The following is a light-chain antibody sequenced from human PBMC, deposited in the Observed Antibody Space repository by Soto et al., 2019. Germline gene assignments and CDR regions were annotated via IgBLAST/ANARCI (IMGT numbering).Light chain of an antibody. CDR1: QGISSY. CDR3: QQYYSYPYT. V-gene: IGKV1-8*01. CDR2: AAS. Sequence: AIRMTQSPSSFSASTGDRVTITYRASQGISSYLAWYQQKPGKAPKLLIYAASTLQSGVPSRFSGSGSGTDFTLTISCLQSEDFATYYCQQYYSYPYTFGQGTKVDI. J-gene: IGKJ2*01.